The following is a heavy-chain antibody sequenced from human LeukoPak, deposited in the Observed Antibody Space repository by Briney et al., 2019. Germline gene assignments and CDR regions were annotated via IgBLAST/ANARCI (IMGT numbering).Heavy chain of an antibody. V-gene: IGHV1-46*01. CDR1: GYTFTSYY. CDR3: ARDSPRYPGIVATILLLDY. Sequence: ASVKVSCKASGYTFTSYYMHWVRQAPGQGLEWMGIINPSGGSTSYAQKFQGRVTMTRDTSTSTVYMELSSLRSEDTAVYYCARDSPRYPGIVATILLLDYRGQGTLVTVSS. CDR2: INPSGGST. J-gene: IGHJ4*02. D-gene: IGHD5-12*01.